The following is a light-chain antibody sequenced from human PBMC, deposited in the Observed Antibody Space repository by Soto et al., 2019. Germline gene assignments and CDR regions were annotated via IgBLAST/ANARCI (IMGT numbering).Light chain of an antibody. CDR3: SSYAASNNFYFV. V-gene: IGLV2-8*01. CDR1: SSDVGGYNY. CDR2: EVT. Sequence: QSALTQPPSASGSPGQSVTISCTGTSSDVGGYNYVSWYQQYPGRAPKLIIYEVTKRPSGVPDRFSGSKSGNTASLTVSGLQAEDEADYYCSSYAASNNFYFVFGGVTKVPVL. J-gene: IGLJ3*02.